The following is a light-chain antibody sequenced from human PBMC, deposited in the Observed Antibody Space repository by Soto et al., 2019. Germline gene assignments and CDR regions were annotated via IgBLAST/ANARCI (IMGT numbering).Light chain of an antibody. V-gene: IGLV2-14*01. CDR1: SSDIGGYNY. CDR2: EVS. J-gene: IGLJ1*01. CDR3: TSYTSSSTLV. Sequence: QSALTQPACVSASPGQSIAISCTGTSSDIGGYNYVSWYQQHPGKAPKLMIYEVSNRPSGVSNRFSGSKSGDTASLTISGLQPEDEADYYCTSYTSSSTLVFGTGTKVTVL.